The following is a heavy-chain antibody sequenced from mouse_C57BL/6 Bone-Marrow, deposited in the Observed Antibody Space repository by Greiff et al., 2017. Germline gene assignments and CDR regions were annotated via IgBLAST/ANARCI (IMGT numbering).Heavy chain of an antibody. CDR2: IHPNSGST. CDR1: GYTFTSYW. CDR3: ARDLTTVVAHYYAMDY. D-gene: IGHD1-1*01. J-gene: IGHJ4*01. Sequence: VQLQQPGAELVKPGASVKLSCKASGYTFTSYWMHWVKQRPGQGLEWIGMIHPNSGSTNYNEKFKSKATLTVDKSSSTAYMQLSSLTSEDSAVYYCARDLTTVVAHYYAMDYWGQGTSVTVSS. V-gene: IGHV1-64*01.